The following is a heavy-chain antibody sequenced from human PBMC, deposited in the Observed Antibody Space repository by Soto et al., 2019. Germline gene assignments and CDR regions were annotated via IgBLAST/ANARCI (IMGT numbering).Heavy chain of an antibody. CDR1: GFTASSNY. D-gene: IGHD5-18*01. CDR2: IYSGGST. J-gene: IGHJ6*02. CDR3: ARIHPPEYYYYYGMDV. V-gene: IGHV3-66*01. Sequence: EVQLVESGGGLVQPGGSLRLSCAASGFTASSNYMSWVRQAPGKGLEWVSVIYSGGSTYYADSVKGRFTISRDNSKNKLYLQMNSLRAEDTAVYYCARIHPPEYYYYYGMDVWGQGTTVTVSS.